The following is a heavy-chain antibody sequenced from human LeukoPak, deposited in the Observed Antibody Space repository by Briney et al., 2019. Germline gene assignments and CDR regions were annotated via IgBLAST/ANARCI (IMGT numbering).Heavy chain of an antibody. V-gene: IGHV4-31*03. CDR3: ARGGETYYDFWSALIRRFDY. J-gene: IGHJ4*02. Sequence: PSETLSLTCTVSGGSISSGGYYWSWIRQHPGKGLEWIVYIYYSGSTYYNPSLKSRVTISVDTSKNQFSLKLSSVTAADTAVYYCARGGETYYDFWSALIRRFDYWGQGTLVTVSS. D-gene: IGHD3-3*01. CDR2: IYYSGST. CDR1: GGSISSGGYY.